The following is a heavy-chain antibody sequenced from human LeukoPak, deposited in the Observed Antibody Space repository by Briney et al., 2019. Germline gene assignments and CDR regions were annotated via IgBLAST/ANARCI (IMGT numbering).Heavy chain of an antibody. CDR1: GGSFSSYY. J-gene: IGHJ6*02. CDR2: IYYSGST. D-gene: IGHD3-10*01. Sequence: SETLSLTCAVYGGSFSSYYWSWIRQPPGKGLEWIGYIYYSGSTNYNPSLKSRVTISVDTSKNQFSLKLSSVTAADTAVYYCARGLGGSGSYWYYGMDVWGQGTTVTVSS. V-gene: IGHV4-59*01. CDR3: ARGLGGSGSYWYYGMDV.